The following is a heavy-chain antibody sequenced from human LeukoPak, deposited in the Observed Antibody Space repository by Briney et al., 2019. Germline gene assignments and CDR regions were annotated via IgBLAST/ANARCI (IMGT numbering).Heavy chain of an antibody. CDR1: GFTFSSYA. CDR2: ISDSGTGT. J-gene: IGHJ4*02. Sequence: GGSLRLSCAASGFTFSSYAMSWVRQAPGKGLEWVSAISDSGTGTYYADSVKGRFTISRDNSKNTLFLQMNSLRAEDTAIYYCLIQTEGGIRDFEDWGQGTLVTVSS. V-gene: IGHV3-23*01. CDR3: LIQTEGGIRDFED. D-gene: IGHD2-21*01.